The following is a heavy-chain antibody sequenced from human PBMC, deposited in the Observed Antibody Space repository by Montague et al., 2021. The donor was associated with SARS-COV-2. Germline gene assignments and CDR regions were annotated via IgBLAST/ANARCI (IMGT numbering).Heavy chain of an antibody. D-gene: IGHD1-1*01. CDR3: ARAQSTCFIANCVNYFDF. CDR2: IDSGGYN. CDR1: GGSINSITYY. V-gene: IGHV4-61*02. J-gene: IGHJ4*02. Sequence: TLSLTCTVSGGSINSITYYWSWIRQPAGKALEWIGRIDSGGYNNYNPSLKSQVTMSMDTSKNQFFLNMTSLTAADTAVYYCARAQSTCFIANCVNYFDFWGLGALVTVSS.